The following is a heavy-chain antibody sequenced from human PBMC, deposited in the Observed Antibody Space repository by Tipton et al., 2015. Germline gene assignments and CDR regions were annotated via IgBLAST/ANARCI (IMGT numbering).Heavy chain of an antibody. J-gene: IGHJ4*02. CDR2: VHYSGNT. Sequence: TLSLTCTVSGDSMSSGGSYWSWIRQHPGEGLEWIGCVHYSGNTYYNPSLQSRLSMSIDTSDSHFSLHLSSVTAADTAVYYCARGTRTFNMIGRVINYFDSWGQGTLVTVSS. V-gene: IGHV4-31*03. CDR1: GDSMSSGGSY. CDR3: ARGTRTFNMIGRVINYFDS. D-gene: IGHD3-16*01.